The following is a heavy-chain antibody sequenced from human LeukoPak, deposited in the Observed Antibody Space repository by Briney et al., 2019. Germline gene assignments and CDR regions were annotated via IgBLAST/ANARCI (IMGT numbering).Heavy chain of an antibody. J-gene: IGHJ4*02. CDR1: GYTFTRYY. Sequence: GASVKVSCKPSGYTFTRYYIHWVRQAPGQGLEWMGIINPIGRSTNYAQKFQGRVTMTRDTSTTTVYMELSSLTSEDTAVYYCARWTNTYLDYWGQGTLVTVSS. D-gene: IGHD3/OR15-3a*01. CDR2: INPIGRST. V-gene: IGHV1-46*01. CDR3: ARWTNTYLDY.